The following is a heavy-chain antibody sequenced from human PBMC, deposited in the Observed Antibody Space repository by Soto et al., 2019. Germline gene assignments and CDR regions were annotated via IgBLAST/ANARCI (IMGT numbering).Heavy chain of an antibody. CDR2: IYYSGST. CDR1: GGCVSNENDY. J-gene: IGHJ5*02. CDR3: ARTASTAPSYDASADFER. Sequence: SLALICTFCGGCVSNENDYWSWIRQSPGKGLEWIAYIYYSGSTYYNPSLKSRLTISVDPSKNQFSLKLSSVTAADTAVYYCARTASTAPSYDASADFERCGQRTLVTVSS. D-gene: IGHD3-22*01. V-gene: IGHV4-30-4*01.